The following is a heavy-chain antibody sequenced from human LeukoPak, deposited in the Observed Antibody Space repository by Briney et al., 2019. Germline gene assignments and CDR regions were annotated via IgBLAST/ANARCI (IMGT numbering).Heavy chain of an antibody. CDR2: TKNKGNSYTT. Sequence: GGSLRLSCAASGFIFSDHYMDWVRQAPGKGLEWVGRTKNKGNSYTTIYATSVKGRFTISRDDSKNSLYLQMNSLKTEDTAVYYCVRLTLDNGYSYYYFMDVWGKGTTVTVSS. J-gene: IGHJ6*03. CDR3: VRLTLDNGYSYYYFMDV. D-gene: IGHD1-14*01. CDR1: GFIFSDHY. V-gene: IGHV3-72*01.